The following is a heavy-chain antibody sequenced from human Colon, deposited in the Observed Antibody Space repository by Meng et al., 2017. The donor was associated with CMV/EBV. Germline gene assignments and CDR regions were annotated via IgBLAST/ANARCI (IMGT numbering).Heavy chain of an antibody. V-gene: IGHV5-51*01. CDR1: GYNFPIYW. D-gene: IGHD5-18*01. CDR3: VRDSSQDY. Sequence: GESLKISCDGSGYNFPIYWIGWVRQMPGRGLEWVGIIYPADPATRYNPSFQGHVTISADKSINTSYLQWSSLSASDAAMYYCVRDSSQDYWGQGTLVTVSS. J-gene: IGHJ4*02. CDR2: IYPADPAT.